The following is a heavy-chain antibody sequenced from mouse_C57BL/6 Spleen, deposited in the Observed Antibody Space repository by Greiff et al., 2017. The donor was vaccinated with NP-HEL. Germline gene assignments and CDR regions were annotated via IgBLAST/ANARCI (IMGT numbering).Heavy chain of an antibody. Sequence: QVQLKESGAELVRPGASVTLSCKASGYTFTDYEMHWVKQTPVHGLEWIGAIDPETGGTAYNQKFKGKAILTADKSSSTAYMELRSPTSEDSAVYYCTRDSKEGYFDYWGQGTTLTVSS. V-gene: IGHV1-15*01. CDR1: GYTFTDYE. J-gene: IGHJ2*01. CDR2: IDPETGGT. CDR3: TRDSKEGYFDY. D-gene: IGHD2-5*01.